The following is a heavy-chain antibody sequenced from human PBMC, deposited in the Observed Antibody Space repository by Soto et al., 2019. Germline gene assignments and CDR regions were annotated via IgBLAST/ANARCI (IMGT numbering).Heavy chain of an antibody. J-gene: IGHJ4*02. Sequence: QVQLVQSGAEVKKPGASVKVSCKASGYTFTGYYMHWERQAPGQGLEWMGWINPNSGGTNYAQKFQGWVTMTRVTSISTAYMELRRLRSDDPAVYYCARAPPNYRSGWYSPFDYWGQGTLVTVSS. D-gene: IGHD6-19*01. CDR2: INPNSGGT. CDR1: GYTFTGYY. CDR3: ARAPPNYRSGWYSPFDY. V-gene: IGHV1-2*04.